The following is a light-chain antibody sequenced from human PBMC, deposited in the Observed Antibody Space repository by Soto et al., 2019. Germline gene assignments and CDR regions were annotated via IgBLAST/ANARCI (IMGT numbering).Light chain of an antibody. Sequence: SYELTQPPSMSVSPEQTARITCSGDALPKQFAYWYQQKTAQAPLLVIYKDTERPSGIPERFTGSNSGTTVTLTISGVQSEDDADYYVLSPDISGNSCVFGGGTKDTVL. CDR3: LSPDISGNSCV. J-gene: IGLJ3*02. CDR1: ALPKQF. V-gene: IGLV3-25*02. CDR2: KDT.